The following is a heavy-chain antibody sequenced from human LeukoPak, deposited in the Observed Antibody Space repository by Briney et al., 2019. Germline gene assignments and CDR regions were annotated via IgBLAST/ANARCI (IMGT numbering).Heavy chain of an antibody. CDR1: GFTFSSYG. CDR3: VKDNPLDY. Sequence: GGSLRLSCAASGFTFSSYGMHWVRQAPGKGLDWVAFIRHDGNKKLYADSVEGRFTISRDNSKNTLYLYVNSLRPDDSAVYYCVKDNPLDYWGQGTLVIVSS. J-gene: IGHJ4*02. V-gene: IGHV3-30*02. CDR2: IRHDGNKK.